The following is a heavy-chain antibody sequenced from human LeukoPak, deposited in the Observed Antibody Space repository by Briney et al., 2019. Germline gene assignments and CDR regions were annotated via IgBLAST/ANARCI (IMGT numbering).Heavy chain of an antibody. J-gene: IGHJ3*02. CDR2: SGTYGRT. Sequence: GGSLRLSCVASGFTSSSNVLNWVSQAPGKGLEWVSVSGTYGRTQYADSVKGRFTISRDSSKNTLYLQINSLRVEDTAVYYCARGMDGYGPDAFDIWAKGQWSPSLQ. D-gene: IGHD5-24*01. V-gene: IGHV3-23*01. CDR3: ARGMDGYGPDAFDI. CDR1: GFTSSSNV.